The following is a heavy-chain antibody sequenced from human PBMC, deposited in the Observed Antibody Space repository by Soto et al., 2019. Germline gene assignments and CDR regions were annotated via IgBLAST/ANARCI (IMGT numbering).Heavy chain of an antibody. CDR2: IYYSGST. V-gene: IGHV4-59*01. Sequence: SETLSLTCTVSGGSISSYYWSWIRQPPGKGLEWIGYIYYSGSTNYNPSLKSRVTISVDTSKNQFSLKLSSVTAADTAVYYCARRWGGTFDYWGQGALVTVSS. J-gene: IGHJ4*02. CDR3: ARRWGGTFDY. CDR1: GGSISSYY. D-gene: IGHD2-21*01.